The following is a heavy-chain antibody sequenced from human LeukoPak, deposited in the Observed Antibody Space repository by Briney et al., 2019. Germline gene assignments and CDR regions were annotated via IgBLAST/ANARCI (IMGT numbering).Heavy chain of an antibody. V-gene: IGHV3-7*01. CDR1: GFTFSSYW. Sequence: GGSLRLSCAASGFTFSSYWMSWVRQAPGKGLEWVANVKHDGSEKYYVDSVKGRFTISRDNAKNSLYLQMNSLRAEDTAVYYCAREGWDDSSGYLDYWGQGTLVTVSS. D-gene: IGHD3-22*01. CDR3: AREGWDDSSGYLDY. J-gene: IGHJ4*02. CDR2: VKHDGSEK.